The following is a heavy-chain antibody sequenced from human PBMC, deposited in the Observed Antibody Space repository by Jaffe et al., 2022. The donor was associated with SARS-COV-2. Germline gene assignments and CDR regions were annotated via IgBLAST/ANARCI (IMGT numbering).Heavy chain of an antibody. J-gene: IGHJ4*01. CDR1: GGPIDSFY. CDR3: AGGGRYGIFDI. V-gene: IGHV4-59*12. Sequence: QVQLQESGPGLVKPSETLSLTCTVSGGPIDSFYWNLIRQPPGRGLEWIGYIYHSGASNYNPSLKSRVTMSVERSSKQFSLKLTSVTAADTAVYYCAGGGRYGIFDIWGHGTLVIVSS. D-gene: IGHD6-19*01. CDR2: IYHSGAS.